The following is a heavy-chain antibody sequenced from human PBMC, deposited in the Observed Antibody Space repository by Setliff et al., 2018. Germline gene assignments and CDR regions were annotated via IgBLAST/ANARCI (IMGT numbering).Heavy chain of an antibody. V-gene: IGHV1-8*02. CDR2: MNPNSGNT. CDR1: GYAFTSYG. J-gene: IGHJ6*02. D-gene: IGHD3-3*01. Sequence: GASVKVSCKASGYAFTSYGINWVRQATGQGLEWMGWMNPNSGNTGYAQKFQGRVTMTRNTSISTAYMELSSLRSEDTAVYYCARGRERDYNFWSGYYTYYYYGMDVWGQGTTVTV. CDR3: ARGRERDYNFWSGYYTYYYYGMDV.